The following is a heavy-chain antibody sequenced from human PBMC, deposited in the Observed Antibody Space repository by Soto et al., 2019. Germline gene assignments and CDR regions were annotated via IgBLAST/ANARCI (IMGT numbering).Heavy chain of an antibody. J-gene: IGHJ5*02. CDR2: ISGSGGST. V-gene: IGHV3-23*01. Sequence: GGSLRLSCAASGFTFSSYAMSWVRQAPGKGLEWVSAISGSGGSTYYADSVKGRFTISRDNSKNTLYLQMNSLRAEDTAVYYCAKDLSWNDVSGGNWFDPWGQGTLVTVSS. D-gene: IGHD1-1*01. CDR1: GFTFSSYA. CDR3: AKDLSWNDVSGGNWFDP.